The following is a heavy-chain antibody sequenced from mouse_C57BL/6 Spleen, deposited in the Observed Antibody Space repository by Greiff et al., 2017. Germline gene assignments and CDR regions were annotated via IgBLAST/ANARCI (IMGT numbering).Heavy chain of an antibody. CDR3: SRPAMDYDWYFDV. D-gene: IGHD2-4*01. V-gene: IGHV5-16*01. CDR1: GFTFSDYY. CDR2: INYDGSST. J-gene: IGHJ1*03. Sequence: DVMLVESEGGLVQPGSSMKLSCTASGFTFSDYYMAWVRQVPEKGLEWVANINYDGSSTYYLDSLKSRFIISRDNAKNILYLQMSSLTSEDTATYYCSRPAMDYDWYFDVWGTGTTVTVSS.